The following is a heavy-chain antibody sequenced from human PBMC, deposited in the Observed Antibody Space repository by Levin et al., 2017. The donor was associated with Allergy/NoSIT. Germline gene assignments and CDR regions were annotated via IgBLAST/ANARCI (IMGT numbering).Heavy chain of an antibody. D-gene: IGHD5-12*01. J-gene: IGHJ4*02. V-gene: IGHV4-59*08. CDR2: IYYSGST. CDR1: GGSISSYY. CDR3: ARQRRGGGYSGYDLDY. Sequence: PSETLSLTCTVSGGSISSYYWSWIRQPPGKGLEWIGYIYYSGSTNYNPSLKSRVTISVDTSKNQFSLKLSSVTAADTAVYYCARQRRGGGYSGYDLDYWGQGTLVTVSS.